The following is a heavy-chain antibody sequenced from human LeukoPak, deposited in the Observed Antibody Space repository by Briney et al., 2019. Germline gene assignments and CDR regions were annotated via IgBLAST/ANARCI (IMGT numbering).Heavy chain of an antibody. V-gene: IGHV5-51*01. Sequence: GESLKISCKGSGYSFTSYWIGCVRQMPGKGLEWMGVIHPGDSDTRYSPSFQGQVTVSADKSISTAYLQWSSLKASDTAIYYCVRGQAYYYDSSGFPDYWGQGTLITVSS. CDR1: GYSFTSYW. D-gene: IGHD3-22*01. CDR2: IHPGDSDT. J-gene: IGHJ4*02. CDR3: VRGQAYYYDSSGFPDY.